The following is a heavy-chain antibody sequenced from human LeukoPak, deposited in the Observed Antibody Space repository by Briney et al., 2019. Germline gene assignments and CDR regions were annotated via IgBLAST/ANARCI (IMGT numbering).Heavy chain of an antibody. CDR3: ARDADIVATMGNDAFDI. V-gene: IGHV1-24*01. CDR2: FDPEDGER. CDR1: GYTLTELS. D-gene: IGHD5-12*01. J-gene: IGHJ3*02. Sequence: ASVKVSCKVSGYTLTELSTHWVRQAPGKGLEWMGGFDPEDGERIYAQKFQDRVTMTEDTSTDTAYMELRSLRSEDTAMYYCARDADIVATMGNDAFDIWGQGTMVTVSS.